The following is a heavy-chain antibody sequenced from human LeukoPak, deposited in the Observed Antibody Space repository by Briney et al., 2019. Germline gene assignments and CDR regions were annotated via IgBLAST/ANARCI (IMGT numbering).Heavy chain of an antibody. CDR3: ARQVVISGWYVDYLDY. Sequence: SETLSLTCTVSGGSISSSSYYWGWIRQPPGKGLEWIASIYYSGSTYYNPSLKSRVTISVDTSKNQFSLKLSSVTAADTAVYSCARQVVISGWYVDYLDYWGQGTLATVSS. J-gene: IGHJ4*02. CDR2: IYYSGST. D-gene: IGHD6-19*01. CDR1: GGSISSSSYY. V-gene: IGHV4-39*01.